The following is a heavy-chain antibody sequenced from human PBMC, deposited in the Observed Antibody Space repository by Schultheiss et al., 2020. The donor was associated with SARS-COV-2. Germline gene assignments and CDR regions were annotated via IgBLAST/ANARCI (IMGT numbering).Heavy chain of an antibody. J-gene: IGHJ6*02. V-gene: IGHV3-74*01. D-gene: IGHD6-13*01. Sequence: GGSLRLSCAASGFTFSSYAMSWVRQAPGKGLEWVSRINSDGSSTSYADSVKGRFTISRDNAKNTLYLQMNSLRAEDTAVYYCARVSSSSWYDRGYYYGMDVWGQGTTVTVSS. CDR2: INSDGSST. CDR1: GFTFSSYA. CDR3: ARVSSSSWYDRGYYYGMDV.